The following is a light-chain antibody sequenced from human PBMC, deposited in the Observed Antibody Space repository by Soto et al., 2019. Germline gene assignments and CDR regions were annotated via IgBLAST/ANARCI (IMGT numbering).Light chain of an antibody. CDR1: QIVTNNY. V-gene: IGKV3-20*01. J-gene: IGKJ4*01. Sequence: EIVLTQSPDTLSLSPGERATLSCRASQIVTNNYFARYQQKPGQPPRLLIHDASLRATGIPDRFSASGSGTDFTLTISRLEPEDFAVYYCQQCSTSPLTFGGGTKVELK. CDR3: QQCSTSPLT. CDR2: DAS.